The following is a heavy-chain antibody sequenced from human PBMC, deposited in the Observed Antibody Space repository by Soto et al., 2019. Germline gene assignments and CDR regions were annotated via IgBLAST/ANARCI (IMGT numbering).Heavy chain of an antibody. D-gene: IGHD3-22*01. CDR1: GGSIDSYY. J-gene: IGHJ5*02. CDR3: ARLGGYYQSLDT. V-gene: IGHV4-59*08. Sequence: SETLSLTCTVSGGSIDSYYWTWIRPPPGKGLEWIGYVYYTGTTTYSPSLKSRVTISVDTSMNQISLKLSSVTAADTAFYYCARLGGYYQSLDTWGQGTLVTVSS. CDR2: VYYTGTT.